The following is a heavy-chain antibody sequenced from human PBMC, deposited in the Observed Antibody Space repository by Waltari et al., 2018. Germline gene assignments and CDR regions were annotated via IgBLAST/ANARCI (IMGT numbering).Heavy chain of an antibody. D-gene: IGHD6-6*01. V-gene: IGHV4-34*01. Sequence: QVQLQQWGAGLLKPSETLSLTCAVYGGSFSGYYWSWIRQPPGKGLECIGEINHSGSTNYNPSLKSRVTISVDTSKDQFSLKLSSVTAADTAVYYCAIDHSSSSLPDYWGQGTLVTVSS. CDR2: INHSGST. CDR3: AIDHSSSSLPDY. J-gene: IGHJ4*02. CDR1: GGSFSGYY.